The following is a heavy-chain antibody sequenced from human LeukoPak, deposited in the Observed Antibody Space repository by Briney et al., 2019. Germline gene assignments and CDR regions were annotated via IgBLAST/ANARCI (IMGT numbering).Heavy chain of an antibody. V-gene: IGHV1-46*01. CDR3: ARRFCTGGSCYPDY. CDR2: INPSGGST. D-gene: IGHD2-15*01. Sequence: ASVKVSCKASGYTFTSFYIHWVRQAPGQGLEWMGIINPSGGSTTYAQRFQGRVTMTTDTSTSTVYMELSSLRSEDTAVYYCARRFCTGGSCYPDYWGQGTLVTVSS. J-gene: IGHJ4*02. CDR1: GYTFTSFY.